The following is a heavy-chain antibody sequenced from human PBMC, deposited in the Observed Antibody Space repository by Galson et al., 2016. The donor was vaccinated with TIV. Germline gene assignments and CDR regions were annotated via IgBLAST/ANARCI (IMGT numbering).Heavy chain of an antibody. D-gene: IGHD6-19*01. J-gene: IGHJ3*01. CDR3: ARHSTSGFPTIEVAARRRPFDV. CDR1: GGSFSGYY. Sequence: SETLSLTCTVYGGSFSGYYWSWIRQPPGKGLEWIGEINHGERTNYNPSLEGRVALSLDTSKNQLSLRLMSVTAADTAVYFCARHSTSGFPTIEVAARRRPFDVWGQGTLVTVSS. V-gene: IGHV4-34*01. CDR2: INHGERT.